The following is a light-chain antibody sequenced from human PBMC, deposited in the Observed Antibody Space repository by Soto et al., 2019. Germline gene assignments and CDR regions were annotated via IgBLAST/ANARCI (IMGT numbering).Light chain of an antibody. CDR1: QGVSSN. Sequence: EIEMTQSPATLSVSPGERVTLSCRASQGVSSNLAWYQQKPGQAPRLLIYDASTRATGIPARFSGSGSGTDFTLTITSLQSEDFAVYYCQQYTNWRTFGQGTKVEIK. V-gene: IGKV3-15*01. CDR3: QQYTNWRT. CDR2: DAS. J-gene: IGKJ1*01.